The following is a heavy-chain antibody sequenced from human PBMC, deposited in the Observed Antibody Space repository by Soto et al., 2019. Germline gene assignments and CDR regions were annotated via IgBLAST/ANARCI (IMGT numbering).Heavy chain of an antibody. CDR3: VKDVWEQLVAPFDY. V-gene: IGHV3-64D*08. D-gene: IGHD6-6*01. CDR2: ISSNGGST. CDR1: GFTFSSYA. Sequence: GGSLRLSCSASGFTFSSYAIHWVRQAPGKGLEYVSAISSNGGSTYYADSVKGRFTISRDNSKNTLYLQMSSLRAEDTAVYYCVKDVWEQLVAPFDYWGQGTLVTVSS. J-gene: IGHJ4*02.